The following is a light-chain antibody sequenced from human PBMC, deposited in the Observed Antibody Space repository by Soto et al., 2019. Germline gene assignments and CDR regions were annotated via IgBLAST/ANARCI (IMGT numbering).Light chain of an antibody. CDR3: QQSYSTPLT. J-gene: IGKJ4*01. Sequence: DIQMTQSTSSLSASVGDRVTITCRASQSISSYLNWYQQKPGKAPKLLIYAASSLQSGVPSRFSGSGSGTEFTLTISSLQPDDFATYYCQQSYSTPLTFGGGTKV. CDR2: AAS. V-gene: IGKV1-39*01. CDR1: QSISSY.